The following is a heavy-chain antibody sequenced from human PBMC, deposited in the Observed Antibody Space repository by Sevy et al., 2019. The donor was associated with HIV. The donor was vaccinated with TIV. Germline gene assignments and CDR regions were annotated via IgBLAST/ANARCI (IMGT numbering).Heavy chain of an antibody. CDR1: GYTFTSYD. Sequence: ASVKVSCKASGYTFTSYDINWVRQAAGQGLEWVGWMTPSSRETGNAQKFEGRITMTGDTSISTAYLELSSLTSEDTAVYFCARDLYGSGTFDYWGQGTLVTVSS. J-gene: IGHJ4*02. V-gene: IGHV1-8*01. CDR2: MTPSSRET. D-gene: IGHD3-10*01. CDR3: ARDLYGSGTFDY.